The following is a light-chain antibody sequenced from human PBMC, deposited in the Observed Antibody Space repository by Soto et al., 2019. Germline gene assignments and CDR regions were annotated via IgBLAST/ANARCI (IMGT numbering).Light chain of an antibody. J-gene: IGKJ1*01. CDR2: AAS. V-gene: IGKV1-27*01. Sequence: DIQMTQSPSSLSASVGDRVTITCQASQGIGNYLAWYQQKSGKVPKLLIYAASTLQSGVPSRFSGSRSGTDFTLTISSLRPEDVATYYCQNHNNAPWTFGQGT. CDR1: QGIGNY. CDR3: QNHNNAPWT.